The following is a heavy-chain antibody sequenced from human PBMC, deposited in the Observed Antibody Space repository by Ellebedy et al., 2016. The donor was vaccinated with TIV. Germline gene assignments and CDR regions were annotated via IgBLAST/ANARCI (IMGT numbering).Heavy chain of an antibody. CDR2: INPSDGRT. D-gene: IGHD3-3*01. CDR3: ARGGPMIFGVVIVYNWFDP. CDR1: GYTFTSYY. J-gene: IGHJ5*02. Sequence: ASVKVSCKASGYTFTSYYVHWVRQAPGQGLEWMGIINPSDGRTTYAQELQGRVTMTRDTSTSTVYMELSSLRSEDTAVYYCARGGPMIFGVVIVYNWFDPWGQGTLVTVSS. V-gene: IGHV1-46*04.